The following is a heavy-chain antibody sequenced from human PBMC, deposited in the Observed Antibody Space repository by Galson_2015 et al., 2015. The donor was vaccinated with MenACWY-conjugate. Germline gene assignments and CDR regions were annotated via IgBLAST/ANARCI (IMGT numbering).Heavy chain of an antibody. V-gene: IGHV4-38-2*02. D-gene: IGHD3-10*01. J-gene: IGHJ4*02. CDR3: ARRVRRLTKPFDS. CDR1: GYSISSGSF. CDR2: THHSGST. Sequence: SETLSLTCTVSGYSISSGSFWAWIRQTPGKGLEWLGTTHHSGSTYYNPSPENRVTISLDTSKNEASLRLNSVTAADSAVYYCARRVRRLTKPFDSWGQGLLVTVSS.